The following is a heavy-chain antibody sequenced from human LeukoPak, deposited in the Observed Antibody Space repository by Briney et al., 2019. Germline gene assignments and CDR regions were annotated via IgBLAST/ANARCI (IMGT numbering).Heavy chain of an antibody. V-gene: IGHV3-23*01. CDR1: GFTFSSYA. Sequence: GGSLRLSCAASGFTFSSYAMSWVRQAPGKGLEWVSAISGSGGSTYYADSVKGRFTISRDNSKNTLYLRMNSLRAEDTAVYYCAKVGGNYYGMDVWGQGTTVTVSS. CDR2: ISGSGGST. J-gene: IGHJ6*02. CDR3: AKVGGNYYGMDV. D-gene: IGHD1-26*01.